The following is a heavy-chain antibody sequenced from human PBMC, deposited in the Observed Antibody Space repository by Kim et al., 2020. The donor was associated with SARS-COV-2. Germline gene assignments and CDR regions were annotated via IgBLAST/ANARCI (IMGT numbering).Heavy chain of an antibody. D-gene: IGHD2-15*01. CDR3: AKERGGNGGYYYYGMDV. V-gene: IGHV3-30*18. Sequence: GGSLRLSCAASGFTFSSYGMHWVRQAPGKGLEFVAVISYDGSNKYYADSVKGRFTISRDNSKNTLYLQMNSLRAEDTAVYYCAKERGGNGGYYYYGMDVWGQGTTVTVSS. CDR2: ISYDGSNK. J-gene: IGHJ6*02. CDR1: GFTFSSYG.